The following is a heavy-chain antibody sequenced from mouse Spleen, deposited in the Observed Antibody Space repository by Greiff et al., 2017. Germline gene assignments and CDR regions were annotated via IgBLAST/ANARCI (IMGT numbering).Heavy chain of an antibody. CDR3: ARKETWDAWFAY. D-gene: IGHD4-1*01. CDR2: IYPGSGNT. J-gene: IGHJ3*01. Sequence: QVQLQQSGPELVKPGASVKISCKASGYSFTSYYIHWVKQRPGQGLEWIGWIYPGSGNTKYNEKFKGKATLTADTSSSTAYMQLSSLTSEDSAVYYCARKETWDAWFAYWGQGTLVTVSA. V-gene: IGHV1-66*01. CDR1: GYSFTSYY.